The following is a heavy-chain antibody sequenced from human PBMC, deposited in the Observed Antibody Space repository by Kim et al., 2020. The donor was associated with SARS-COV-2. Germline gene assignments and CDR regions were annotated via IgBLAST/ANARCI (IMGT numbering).Heavy chain of an antibody. V-gene: IGHV3-48*04. CDR3: ARDLIVGATLHDY. Sequence: GGSLRLSCAASGFTFSSYSMNWVRQAPGKGLEWVSYISSSSSTIYYADSVKGRFTISRDNAKNSLYLQMNSLRAEDTAVYYCARDLIVGATLHDYWGQGTLVTVSS. J-gene: IGHJ4*02. CDR2: ISSSSSTI. CDR1: GFTFSSYS. D-gene: IGHD1-26*01.